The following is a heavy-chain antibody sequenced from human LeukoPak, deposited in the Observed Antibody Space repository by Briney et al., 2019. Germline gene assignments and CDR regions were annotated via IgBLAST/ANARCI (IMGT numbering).Heavy chain of an antibody. CDR1: GGSISSYY. CDR2: IYYSGST. J-gene: IGHJ4*02. CDR3: ARERGYCSSTSCYTEYDY. V-gene: IGHV4-59*12. Sequence: SETLSLTCTVSGGSISSYYWSWLRQPPGKGLEWIGYIYYSGSTNYNPSLKSRVTISVDTSKNQFSLKLSSVTAADTAVYYCARERGYCSSTSCYTEYDYWGQGTLVTVSS. D-gene: IGHD2-2*02.